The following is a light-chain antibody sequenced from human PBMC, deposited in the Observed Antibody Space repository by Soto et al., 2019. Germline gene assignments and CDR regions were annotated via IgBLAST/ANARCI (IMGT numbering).Light chain of an antibody. J-gene: IGLJ1*01. Sequence: QSALTQPRSVSGSPGQSVTISCTGTSSDVGGYNYVSWYQQHPGKAPELMIYDVSKRPSGVPDRFSGSKSGNTASLTISGLQAEDEADYYCCSYAGSYTEVFGTGTKLTVL. CDR3: CSYAGSYTEV. CDR2: DVS. V-gene: IGLV2-11*01. CDR1: SSDVGGYNY.